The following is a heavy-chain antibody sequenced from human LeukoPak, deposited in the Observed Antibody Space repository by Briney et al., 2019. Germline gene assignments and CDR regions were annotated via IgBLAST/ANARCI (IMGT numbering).Heavy chain of an antibody. CDR2: IKQDGSEK. V-gene: IGHV3-7*01. CDR1: ELAFSGYW. CDR3: ARGWGDTYSSSWYYFDY. J-gene: IGHJ4*02. Sequence: GGSLRLSCEASELAFSGYWMSWVRQAPGKGLEWVANIKQDGSEKYYVDSVKGRFTISRDNAKNSLYLQMNSLRAEDTAVYYCARGWGDTYSSSWYYFDYWGQGTLVTVSS. D-gene: IGHD6-13*01.